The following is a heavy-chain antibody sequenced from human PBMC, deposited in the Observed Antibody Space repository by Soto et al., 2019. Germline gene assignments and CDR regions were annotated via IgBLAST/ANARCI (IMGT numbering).Heavy chain of an antibody. D-gene: IGHD3-10*01. CDR2: FRSGGDDGTT. V-gene: IGHV3-23*01. Sequence: PVGSLRLSCASSVFTFSSYSMSCVRHSPGKWLEWVSGFRSGGDDGTTHYADSVKGRFTISRDNSKNTLFLQMDSLRAEDTAIYYCAKKVNSGPGSQYLDYGGQGNRVRVS. J-gene: IGHJ4*02. CDR1: VFTFSSYS. CDR3: AKKVNSGPGSQYLDY.